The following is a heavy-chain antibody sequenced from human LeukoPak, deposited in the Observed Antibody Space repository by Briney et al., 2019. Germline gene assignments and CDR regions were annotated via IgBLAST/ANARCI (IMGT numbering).Heavy chain of an antibody. Sequence: ASVKVSCKAAGYTFTSYYMHWVRQAPGRGLVWMGMINPTGGTTSYAQEFQGRVTMTRDTSTSTLYMELSSLRSEDTAVYYCARLDRYSYGRSDYWGQGTLVTVSS. CDR3: ARLDRYSYGRSDY. CDR1: GYTFTSYY. J-gene: IGHJ4*02. D-gene: IGHD5-18*01. V-gene: IGHV1-46*01. CDR2: INPTGGTT.